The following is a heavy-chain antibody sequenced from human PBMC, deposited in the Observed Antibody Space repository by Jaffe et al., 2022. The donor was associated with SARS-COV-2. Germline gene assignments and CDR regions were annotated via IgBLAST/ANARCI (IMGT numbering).Heavy chain of an antibody. CDR3: AKAALVDYDFWSGYYTGDAFDP. Sequence: EVQLLESGGGLVQPGGSLRLSCAASGFTFSSYAMSWVRQAPGKGLEWVSAISGSGGSTYYADSVKGRFTISRDNSKNTLYLQMNSLRAEDTAVYYCAKAALVDYDFWSGYYTGDAFDPWGQGTLVTVSS. V-gene: IGHV3-23*01. CDR2: ISGSGGST. J-gene: IGHJ5*02. D-gene: IGHD3-3*01. CDR1: GFTFSSYA.